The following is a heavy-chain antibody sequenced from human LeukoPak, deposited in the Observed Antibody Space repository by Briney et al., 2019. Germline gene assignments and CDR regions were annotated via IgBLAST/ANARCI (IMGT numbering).Heavy chain of an antibody. CDR2: TYYRSKWFN. CDR3: ARSFTTSAGAFDI. Sequence: SQTLSLTCDISGDSVSTNIGAWHWIRQSPSRGLEWLGRTYYRSKWFNDYALSVKSQVSINPDTSKNQFSLQLNSVTPEDTAVYYCARSFTTSAGAFDIWGQGTMVTVSS. J-gene: IGHJ3*02. CDR1: GDSVSTNIGA. V-gene: IGHV6-1*01. D-gene: IGHD1-1*01.